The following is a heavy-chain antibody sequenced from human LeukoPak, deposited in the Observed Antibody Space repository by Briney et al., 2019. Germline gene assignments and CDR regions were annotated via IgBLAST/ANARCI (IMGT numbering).Heavy chain of an antibody. Sequence: SETLSLTCSVSGGSIGTSWWSWIRQPPGKGLEWIGWIYYNGATNYNPSLETRVTISLDTPKSQFSLELKSVTASDTAVYYCARHYVFVWGGSSFDYWGPGILVTVSS. CDR2: IYYNGAT. D-gene: IGHD3-16*01. V-gene: IGHV4-59*08. CDR3: ARHYVFVWGGSSFDY. CDR1: GGSIGTSW. J-gene: IGHJ4*02.